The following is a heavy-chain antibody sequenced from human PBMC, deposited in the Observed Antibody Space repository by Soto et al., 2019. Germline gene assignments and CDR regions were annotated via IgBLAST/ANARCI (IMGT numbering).Heavy chain of an antibody. J-gene: IGHJ6*02. CDR2: IIPLFGTT. CDR1: GGYFNNRQTLNSYP. CDR3: AKSWGGEIYYYSYAMDV. Sequence: QVQLVQSGAEVKRPGSSVNVSCKASGGYFNNRQTLNSYPISWVRQAPGQGLGWMGGIIPLFGTTNYAQRFQGRVTITADKSTSTTYLELNNVTSDDTAVYYCAKSWGGEIYYYSYAMDVWGQGTTVTVSS. D-gene: IGHD3-16*01. V-gene: IGHV1-69*06.